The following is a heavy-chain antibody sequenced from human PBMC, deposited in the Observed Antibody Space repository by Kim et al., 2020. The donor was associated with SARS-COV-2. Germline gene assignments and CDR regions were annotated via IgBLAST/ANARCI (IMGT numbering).Heavy chain of an antibody. D-gene: IGHD3-22*01. CDR2: IYYSGST. J-gene: IGHJ4*02. CDR1: GGSISSSSYY. V-gene: IGHV4-39*01. CDR3: ARQEWNYYDSSGYYYVGLYDY. Sequence: SETLSLTCTVSGGSISSSSYYWGWIRQPPGKGLEWIGSIYYSGSTYYNPSLKSRVTISVDTSKNQFSLKLSSVTAADTAVYYCARQEWNYYDSSGYYYVGLYDYWGQGTLVTVSS.